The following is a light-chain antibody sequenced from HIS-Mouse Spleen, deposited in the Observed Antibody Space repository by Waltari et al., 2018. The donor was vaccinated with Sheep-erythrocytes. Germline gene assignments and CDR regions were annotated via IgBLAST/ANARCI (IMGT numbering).Light chain of an antibody. CDR1: KLGDKY. CDR2: QDS. CDR3: QAWDSSTAV. J-gene: IGLJ2*01. V-gene: IGLV3-1*01. Sequence: SYELTQPPSVSVSPGQTASITCSGEKLGDKYACWYQQKQGQSPVLVIYQDSKRTSGIPEGFAGSNSGNTATLTISGTQAMGEADYYCQAWDSSTAVFGGGTKLTVL.